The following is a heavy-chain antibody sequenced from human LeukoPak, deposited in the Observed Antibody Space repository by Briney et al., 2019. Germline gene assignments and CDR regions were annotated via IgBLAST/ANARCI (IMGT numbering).Heavy chain of an antibody. V-gene: IGHV3-23*01. D-gene: IGHD3-9*01. CDR2: ISGSGGST. CDR3: AKDLYYDILTDYPFFDY. CDR1: GFTFSTYT. J-gene: IGHJ4*02. Sequence: PGGSLRLSCAASGFTFSTYTMSWVRQAPGKGLEWVSAISGSGGSTYYADSVKGRFTISSDNSKNTLYLQMNSLSSEGTAVYYCAKDLYYDILTDYPFFDYWGQGTLVTVSS.